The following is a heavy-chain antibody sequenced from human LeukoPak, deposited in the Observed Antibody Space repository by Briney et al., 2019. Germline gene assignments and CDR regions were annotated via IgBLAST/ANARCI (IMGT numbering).Heavy chain of an antibody. CDR3: VRETLGGDY. Sequence: AETLSLTCRVSGGSISGHYWSWIRQPPGKGLEWLGYIYYSGTTNYNPSLKLRVTISVDTSKNQFSLKLSSVTAADTAVYYCVRETLGGDYWGPGALVTVSS. CDR2: IYYSGTT. V-gene: IGHV4-59*11. D-gene: IGHD3-16*01. J-gene: IGHJ4*02. CDR1: GGSISGHY.